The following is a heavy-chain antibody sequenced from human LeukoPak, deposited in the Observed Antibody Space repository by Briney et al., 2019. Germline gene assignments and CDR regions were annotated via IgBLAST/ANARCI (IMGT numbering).Heavy chain of an antibody. CDR1: GFTFSSSA. J-gene: IGHJ4*02. CDR3: AKDPYGYNPPYYFDY. D-gene: IGHD5-24*01. V-gene: IGHV3-23*01. CDR2: ISASGGST. Sequence: QSGGSLRLSCAASGFTFSSSAMSWVRQVPGKGLEWVSGISASGGSTYYADSVKGRFTISRDNSKNTLYLQMNSLRAEDTAVYYCAKDPYGYNPPYYFDYWGQGTLVTVSS.